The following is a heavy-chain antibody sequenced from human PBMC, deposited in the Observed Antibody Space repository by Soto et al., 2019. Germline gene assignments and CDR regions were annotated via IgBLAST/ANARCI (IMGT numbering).Heavy chain of an antibody. CDR3: ARSIEARHPPPPWFDP. D-gene: IGHD6-6*01. CDR1: GGTFSSYA. J-gene: IGHJ5*02. Sequence: QVQLVQSGAEVKKPGSSVKVSCKASGGTFSSYAISWVRQAPGQGLEWMGGIIPIFGTANYAQKFQGRVTITADESTSTAYMELGGLGSEDTAGYFCARSIEARHPPPPWFDPWGQGTLVTVSS. CDR2: IIPIFGTA. V-gene: IGHV1-69*01.